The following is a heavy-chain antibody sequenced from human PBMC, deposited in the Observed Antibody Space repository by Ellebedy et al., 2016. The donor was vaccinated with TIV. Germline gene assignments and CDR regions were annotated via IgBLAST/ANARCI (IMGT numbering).Heavy chain of an antibody. Sequence: PGGSLRLSCAASGFTFNSYAMSWVRQAPGKGLEWVSTISNTGTRTYYADSVKGRFTISRDNSKNTLYLQMNSLRAEDTAVYYCAKDRAAAGNYYGMDVWGQGTTVTVSS. D-gene: IGHD6-13*01. CDR1: GFTFNSYA. V-gene: IGHV3-23*01. J-gene: IGHJ6*02. CDR2: ISNTGTRT. CDR3: AKDRAAAGNYYGMDV.